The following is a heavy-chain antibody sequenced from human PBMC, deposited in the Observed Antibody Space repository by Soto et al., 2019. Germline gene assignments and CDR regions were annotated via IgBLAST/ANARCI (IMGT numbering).Heavy chain of an antibody. J-gene: IGHJ6*02. CDR2: INAGNGNT. V-gene: IGHV1-3*01. CDR1: GYTSTSYA. D-gene: IGHD6-19*01. Sequence: ASVKVSCKASGYTSTSYAMHWVRQAPGQRLEWMGWINAGNGNTKYSQKFQGRVTIIRDTAASTAYMELSSLRSEDTAVYYCASRQVVAGTNDYYYGMDVWGQGTTVTVSS. CDR3: ASRQVVAGTNDYYYGMDV.